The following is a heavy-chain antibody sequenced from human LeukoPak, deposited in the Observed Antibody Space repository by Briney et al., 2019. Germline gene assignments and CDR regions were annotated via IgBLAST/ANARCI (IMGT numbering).Heavy chain of an antibody. V-gene: IGHV3-72*01. Sequence: GGSLRLSCAASELILSDHYVDWVRQAPGKGLEWLGRSRNKAKIYTTIYAASVKGRFSILRDDPKKSVYLQMNSLKTEDTAVYYCTRPNYFDSSGDSLDAFDIWGRGTMVTVSS. CDR3: TRPNYFDSSGDSLDAFDI. CDR1: ELILSDHY. J-gene: IGHJ3*02. D-gene: IGHD3-22*01. CDR2: SRNKAKIYTT.